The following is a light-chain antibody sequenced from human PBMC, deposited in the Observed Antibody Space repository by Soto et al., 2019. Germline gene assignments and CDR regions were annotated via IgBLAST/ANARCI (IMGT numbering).Light chain of an antibody. J-gene: IGKJ4*01. CDR1: HNVTGRF. V-gene: IGKV3-20*01. CDR2: GAS. CDR3: QQYADSSPT. Sequence: IVLTQSPGTLSLSPGESATLSCRASHNVTGRFLAWYHHKPGQSPRLLLYGASSRATGIPERFSGARSGTDVTLTISRREPDDFAIYVCQQYADSSPTFGGGTKVEIK.